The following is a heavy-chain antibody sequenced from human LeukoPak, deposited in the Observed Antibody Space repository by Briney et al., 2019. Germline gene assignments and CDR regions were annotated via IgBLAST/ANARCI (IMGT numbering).Heavy chain of an antibody. V-gene: IGHV1-2*02. CDR2: INPNSGGT. D-gene: IGHD4-17*01. CDR3: ARDGIGTVTLDY. CDR1: GYTFTGYY. Sequence: ASVKVSCKASGYTFTGYYMHWVRQAPGQGLEWMGWINPNSGGTNYAQKFQGRVTMTRDTSISTAYMELSSLRSEDTAVYYCARDGIGTVTLDYWGQGTLVTVSS. J-gene: IGHJ4*02.